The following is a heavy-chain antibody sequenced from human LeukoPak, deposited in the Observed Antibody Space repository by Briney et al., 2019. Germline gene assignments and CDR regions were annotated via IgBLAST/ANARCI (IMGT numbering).Heavy chain of an antibody. CDR3: ARVKGGIAAAGNYFDY. Sequence: GGFLRLSCAASGFAFSSYAMHWVRQGPGKGLEWVALVSYDGGSKYYADSVKGRITISRDNSKNTLHLQMNSLRTEDTAVYYCARVKGGIAAAGNYFDYWGQGTLVTVSS. CDR2: VSYDGGSK. CDR1: GFAFSSYA. V-gene: IGHV3-30-3*01. D-gene: IGHD6-13*01. J-gene: IGHJ4*02.